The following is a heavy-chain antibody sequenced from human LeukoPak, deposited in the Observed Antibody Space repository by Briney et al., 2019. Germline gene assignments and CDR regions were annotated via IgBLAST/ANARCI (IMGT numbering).Heavy chain of an antibody. D-gene: IGHD3-22*01. CDR2: IYYSGST. CDR1: GGSISSSSYY. Sequence: PSETLSLTCTVSGGSISSSSYYWGWIRQPPGKGLEWIGSIYYSGSTYYNPSLKSRVTISVDTSKNQFSLKLSSVTAADTAVYCCARHEFDYDSPFDYWGQGTLVTVSS. V-gene: IGHV4-39*01. CDR3: ARHEFDYDSPFDY. J-gene: IGHJ4*02.